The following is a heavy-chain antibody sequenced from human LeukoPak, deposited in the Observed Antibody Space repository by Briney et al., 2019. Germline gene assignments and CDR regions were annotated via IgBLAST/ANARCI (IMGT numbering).Heavy chain of an antibody. J-gene: IGHJ4*02. CDR2: INPNSGGT. V-gene: IGHV1-2*02. CDR1: GYTFTGYY. CDR3: ARGSIVGATFDYFDY. Sequence: ASVKVSCKASGYTFTGYYIHCVRQAPVQGLEWMGWINPNSGGTNYAQKFQGRVTMTRDTSISTAYMDLSRLRSDDTAVYYCARGSIVGATFDYFDYWGQGTLVTVSS. D-gene: IGHD1-26*01.